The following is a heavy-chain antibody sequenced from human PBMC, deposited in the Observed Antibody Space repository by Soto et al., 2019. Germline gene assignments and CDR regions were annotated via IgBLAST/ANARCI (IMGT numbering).Heavy chain of an antibody. Sequence: QVQLVQSGAEVKKPGSSVKVSCKTSGVSFNNNGIGWVRQAPGHGLEWMGGVSPPFRTSNSARKFQGRIIITADAPTGTVNMELSSLTSEDTAQYYCARVLYYGSGSYSPYGMDVWGQGTTVTVSS. CDR3: ARVLYYGSGSYSPYGMDV. J-gene: IGHJ6*02. V-gene: IGHV1-69*01. CDR2: VSPPFRTS. D-gene: IGHD3-10*01. CDR1: GVSFNNNG.